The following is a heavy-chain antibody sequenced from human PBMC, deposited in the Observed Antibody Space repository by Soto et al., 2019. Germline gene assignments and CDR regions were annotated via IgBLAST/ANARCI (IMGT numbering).Heavy chain of an antibody. CDR1: GGSFSGYY. CDR2: INHSGNT. Sequence: QVQLQQWGAGLLKPSETLSLTCAVYGGSFSGYYWSWLRQPPGKGPEWIVEINHSGNTKYNPSLESRVTISVDTSKNQFSLKLNSVSAADTAVYYCARTGGMDVWSQGATVTVSS. CDR3: ARTGGMDV. J-gene: IGHJ6*02. V-gene: IGHV4-34*01.